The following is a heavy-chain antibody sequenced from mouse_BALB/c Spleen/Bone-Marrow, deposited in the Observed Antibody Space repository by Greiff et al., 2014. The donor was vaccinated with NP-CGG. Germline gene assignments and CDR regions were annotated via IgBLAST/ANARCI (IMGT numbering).Heavy chain of an antibody. Sequence: VQLKQSGGGIVKSGGSLKLSCAASGFSFSNYGMSWVRQTPEKRLEWVATISGDGRHTFYSDSVKGRFTISRDNAKNNLYLQLSSLRSEDTALYYCARHAYYDQTEVSFVYWGQGTLVTVSA. J-gene: IGHJ3*01. CDR3: ARHAYYDQTEVSFVY. CDR2: ISGDGRHT. V-gene: IGHV5-9-2*01. CDR1: GFSFSNYG. D-gene: IGHD2-4*01.